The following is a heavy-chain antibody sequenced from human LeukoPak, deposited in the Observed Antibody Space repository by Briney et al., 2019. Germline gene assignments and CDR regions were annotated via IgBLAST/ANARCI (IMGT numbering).Heavy chain of an antibody. CDR1: GGSISRYY. CDR3: AGSSFTVTTNDAFDI. D-gene: IGHD4-11*01. V-gene: IGHV4-34*01. J-gene: IGHJ3*02. CDR2: INHSGST. Sequence: PSETLSLTCTVSGGSISRYYWSWIRQPPGKGLEWIGEINHSGSTNYNPSLKSRVTISVDTSKNQFSLKLSSVTAADTAVYYCAGSSFTVTTNDAFDIWGQGTMVTVSS.